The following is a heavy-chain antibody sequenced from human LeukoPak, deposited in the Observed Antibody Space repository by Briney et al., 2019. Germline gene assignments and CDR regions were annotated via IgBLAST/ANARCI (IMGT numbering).Heavy chain of an antibody. CDR3: ARGFGSYSLEYFQH. Sequence: SETLSLTCAVYGGSFSGYYWSWIRQPPGKGLEWIGEISHSGSTNYNPSLKSRVTISVDTSKNQFSLKLSSVTAADTAVYYCARGFGSYSLEYFQHWGQGTLVTVSS. D-gene: IGHD1-26*01. V-gene: IGHV4-34*01. CDR1: GGSFSGYY. J-gene: IGHJ1*01. CDR2: ISHSGST.